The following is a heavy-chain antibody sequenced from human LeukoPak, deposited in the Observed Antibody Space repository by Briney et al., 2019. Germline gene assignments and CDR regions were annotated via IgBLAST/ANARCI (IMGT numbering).Heavy chain of an antibody. CDR3: ARSLGLAYYYDSSGYYYYYYYYMDV. V-gene: IGHV1-8*01. CDR2: MNPNSGNT. D-gene: IGHD3-22*01. J-gene: IGHJ6*03. CDR1: GYRFSSYY. Sequence: GASVKVSCKASGYRFSSYYMIWVRQATGQGLEWMGWMNPNSGNTGYAQKFQGRVTMTRNTSISTAYMELSSLRSEDTAVYYCARSLGLAYYYDSSGYYYYYYYYMDVWGKGTTVTISS.